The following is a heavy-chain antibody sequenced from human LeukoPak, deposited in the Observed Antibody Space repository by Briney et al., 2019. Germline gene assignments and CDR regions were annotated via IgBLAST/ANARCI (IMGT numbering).Heavy chain of an antibody. CDR2: IIPIFGTA. CDR1: GGTFNSYA. V-gene: IGHV1-69*13. Sequence: GASVKVSCTASGGTFNSYAISWVRQAPGQGLEWMGGIIPIFGTANYAQKFQGRVTITADESTSTAYMELSSLRSEDTAVYYCARVIQLPNEYFQHWGQGTLVTVSS. D-gene: IGHD2-2*01. CDR3: ARVIQLPNEYFQH. J-gene: IGHJ1*01.